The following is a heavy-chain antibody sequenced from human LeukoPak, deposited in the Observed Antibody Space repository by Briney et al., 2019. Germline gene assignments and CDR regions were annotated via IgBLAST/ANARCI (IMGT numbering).Heavy chain of an antibody. Sequence: GSSVKVSCKASGGTFSSYAISWVRQAPGQGLEWMGRIIPIFGTANYAQKFQGRVTITTDESTSTAYMELSSLRSEDTAVYYCAREPPRNEAYNYDFWSGYYVWGQGTLATVSS. J-gene: IGHJ4*02. CDR2: IIPIFGTA. V-gene: IGHV1-69*05. CDR3: AREPPRNEAYNYDFWSGYYV. D-gene: IGHD3-3*01. CDR1: GGTFSSYA.